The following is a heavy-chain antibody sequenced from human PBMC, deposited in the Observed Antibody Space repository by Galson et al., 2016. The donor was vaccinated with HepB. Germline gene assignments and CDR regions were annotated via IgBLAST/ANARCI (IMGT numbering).Heavy chain of an antibody. J-gene: IGHJ4*02. CDR3: SIGIVAAV. Sequence: SLRLSCAASGISVSNNDMSWVRQDPGKGLEWLSVIYSVGSTNYADSVKGRFTISRDNSKNTVYLQMNSLRAEATAWYYCSIGIVAAVWGQGTLVTVSS. CDR1: GISVSNND. CDR2: IYSVGST. V-gene: IGHV3-53*01. D-gene: IGHD2-15*01.